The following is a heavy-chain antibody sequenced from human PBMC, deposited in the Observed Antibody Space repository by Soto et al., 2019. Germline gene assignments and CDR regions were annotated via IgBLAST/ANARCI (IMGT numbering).Heavy chain of an antibody. CDR1: GGSISPYY. D-gene: IGHD4-17*01. CDR2: IYYSGNT. CDR3: ARLPWADYGGIFDP. V-gene: IGHV4-59*01. J-gene: IGHJ5*02. Sequence: SETLSLTCTVSGGSISPYYWTWIRQPPGKGLEWIGYIYYSGNTNYNPSLKSRVTISVDTSKNQFSLKLSSVTAADTAMYYCARLPWADYGGIFDPWGQGTLVTVSS.